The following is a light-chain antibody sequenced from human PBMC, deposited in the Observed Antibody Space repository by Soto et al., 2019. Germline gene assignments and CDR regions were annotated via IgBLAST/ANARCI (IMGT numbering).Light chain of an antibody. CDR1: QSVDTN. CDR3: QQYYNWPPYT. CDR2: SAS. Sequence: EVVMTQSPATLSVSPGDRATLSCRASQSVDTNVAWYQQKPGQAPSLLVHSASTRATGIPARFTGIGSGTDYTLPISGMQSDDVVVYYCQQYYNWPPYTFGQGTKLQIK. J-gene: IGKJ2*01. V-gene: IGKV3-15*01.